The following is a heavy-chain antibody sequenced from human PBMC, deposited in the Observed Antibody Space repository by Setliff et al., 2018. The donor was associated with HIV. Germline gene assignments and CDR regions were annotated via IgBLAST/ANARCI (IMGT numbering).Heavy chain of an antibody. CDR1: GYAFANYW. CDR3: AKRRRAPGTADLEAF. D-gene: IGHD2-21*02. J-gene: IGHJ4*02. Sequence: LKISCRASGYAFANYWIGWVRQMPGKGLEWMGVIYPGDSVTRYGPSFQGQVTISADRSISTAYLQWSSLRASDTAVYYCAKRRRAPGTADLEAFWGQGTLVTVSS. CDR2: IYPGDSVT. V-gene: IGHV5-51*01.